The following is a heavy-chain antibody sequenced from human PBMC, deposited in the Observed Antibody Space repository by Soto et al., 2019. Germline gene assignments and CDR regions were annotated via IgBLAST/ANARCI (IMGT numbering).Heavy chain of an antibody. D-gene: IGHD6-13*01. Sequence: LQESGPGLVKPSETLSLTCSVFGDSISSRSYYWAWIRRPPGMGLEWIASISYTGNTYYNPSLTSRAAISGDTSKNQCSLKLSFVTAADTAVYYCARFSWYDGDSITNYYMDFWGNGATVTVSS. CDR1: GDSISSRSYY. V-gene: IGHV4-39*01. CDR2: ISYTGNT. J-gene: IGHJ6*03. CDR3: ARFSWYDGDSITNYYMDF.